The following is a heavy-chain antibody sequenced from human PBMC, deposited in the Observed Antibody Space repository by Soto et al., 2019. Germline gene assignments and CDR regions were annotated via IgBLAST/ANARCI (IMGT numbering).Heavy chain of an antibody. D-gene: IGHD6-13*01. CDR3: ERRSNNYYGMDV. V-gene: IGHV5-10-1*01. CDR2: IDPSDSYT. J-gene: IGHJ6*01. Sequence: HGESLKISCKGSGYSFTSYWISWVRQMPGKGLEWMGRIDPSDSYTNYSPSFQGYVTISADKSISTAYLQWSSLKASDTAMYYCERRSNNYYGMDVWGQGTTVTGSS. CDR1: GYSFTSYW.